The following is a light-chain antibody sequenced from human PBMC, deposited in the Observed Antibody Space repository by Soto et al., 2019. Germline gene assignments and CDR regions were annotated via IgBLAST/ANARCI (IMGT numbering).Light chain of an antibody. CDR1: SSDVGGYDY. CDR3: SSYTGGNPSYV. CDR2: EVT. Sequence: VLTQPASVSGSPGQSITISCTGTSSDVGGYDYVSWYQQHPGKAPKLMIYEVTIRPSGVSDRFSGSKSGNTASLTVSGLQAEDEADYYCSSYTGGNPSYVFGTGTKVTVL. J-gene: IGLJ1*01. V-gene: IGLV2-14*01.